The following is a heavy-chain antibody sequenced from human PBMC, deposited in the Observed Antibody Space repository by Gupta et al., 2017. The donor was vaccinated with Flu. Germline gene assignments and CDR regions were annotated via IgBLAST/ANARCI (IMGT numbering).Heavy chain of an antibody. CDR2: ISWTGDRI. CDR1: GFTVGDYA. V-gene: IGHV3-9*01. D-gene: IGHD2-2*01. CDR3: AKDIGSVPAAIFAFDS. J-gene: IGHJ4*02. Sequence: EVQLVESGGGLVQPGRSLRLSCEVSGFTVGDYAMHWVRQVPGKGLEWVSGISWTGDRIDYGDSVKGRFTISRDNAKNSLYLEMNSLRIEDTALYYCAKDIGSVPAAIFAFDSWGQGTQVTVSS.